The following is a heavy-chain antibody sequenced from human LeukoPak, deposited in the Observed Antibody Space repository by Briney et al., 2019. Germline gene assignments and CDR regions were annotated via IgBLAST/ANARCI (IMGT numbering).Heavy chain of an antibody. CDR1: GFTFSSYA. J-gene: IGHJ3*02. Sequence: GGSLRLSSAASGFTFSSYAMSWVRQAPGKGLEWVSAISGSGGSTYYADSVKGRFTISRDNSKNTLYLQMNSLRAEDTAVYYCAKDLSPYYYDSSGYYYPGAFDIWGQGTMVTVSS. CDR3: AKDLSPYYYDSSGYYYPGAFDI. D-gene: IGHD3-22*01. CDR2: ISGSGGST. V-gene: IGHV3-23*01.